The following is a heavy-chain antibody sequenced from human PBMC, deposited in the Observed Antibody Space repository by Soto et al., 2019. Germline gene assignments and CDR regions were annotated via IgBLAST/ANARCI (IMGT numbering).Heavy chain of an antibody. V-gene: IGHV4-34*01. Sequence: QVQLQQWGAGPLRPLETLSLTCGVSGGFFSGYYWAWIRQSPGKGLEWIGEINDRGSINYNPFLRSRVIISVDSSKNHYSLIRKSVTDADAAVYYCAGESHDISAGPTWFWHFALWGRGTLVPVSS. CDR3: AGESHDISAGPTWFWHFAL. D-gene: IGHD3-9*01. J-gene: IGHJ2*01. CDR1: GGFFSGYY. CDR2: INDRGSI.